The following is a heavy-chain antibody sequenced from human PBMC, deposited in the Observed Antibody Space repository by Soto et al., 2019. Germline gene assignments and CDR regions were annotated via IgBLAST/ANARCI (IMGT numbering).Heavy chain of an antibody. J-gene: IGHJ4*02. CDR3: ARDRDYGGSFDY. D-gene: IGHD4-17*01. Sequence: ASVKVSCKASGYTFASYGISWVRQAPGQGLEWMGWISAYNGNTNYAQKLQGRVTMTTDTSTSTAYMELRSLRSDDTAVYYCARDRDYGGSFDYWGQGTLVTVSS. V-gene: IGHV1-18*04. CDR2: ISAYNGNT. CDR1: GYTFASYG.